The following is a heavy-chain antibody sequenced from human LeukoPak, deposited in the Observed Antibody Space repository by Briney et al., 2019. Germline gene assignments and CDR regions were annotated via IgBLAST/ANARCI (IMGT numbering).Heavy chain of an antibody. Sequence: SETLSLTCTVSGGSINSAGYYWSWIRQHPGKGLEWIGYIYHSGSTYYNPSLKSRVIISVDTSKNQFSLKLSSVTAADTAVYYCARGRGGSYYWYFDLWGRDTLVTVSS. V-gene: IGHV4-31*03. J-gene: IGHJ2*01. D-gene: IGHD1-26*01. CDR2: IYHSGST. CDR1: GGSINSAGYY. CDR3: ARGRGGSYYWYFDL.